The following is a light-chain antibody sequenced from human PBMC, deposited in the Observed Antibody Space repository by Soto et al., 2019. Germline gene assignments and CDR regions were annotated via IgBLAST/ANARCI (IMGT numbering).Light chain of an antibody. Sequence: DIQMTQSPSTLSASVGDRVTITCRASQSINIWLAWYQQKPGRAPKLLIYKASTLESGVPSRFSGSGSGTEFILTISSLQPDDFATYYCQQYNDYWTFGQGTKVEIK. CDR2: KAS. J-gene: IGKJ1*01. CDR3: QQYNDYWT. V-gene: IGKV1-5*03. CDR1: QSINIW.